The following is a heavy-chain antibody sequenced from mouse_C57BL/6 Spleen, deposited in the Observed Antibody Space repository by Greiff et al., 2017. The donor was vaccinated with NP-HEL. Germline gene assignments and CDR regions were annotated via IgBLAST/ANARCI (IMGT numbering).Heavy chain of an antibody. CDR3: ARDSYYGNYYAMDY. V-gene: IGHV5-16*01. D-gene: IGHD2-10*01. Sequence: EVMLVESEGGLVQPGSSMKLSCTASGFTFSDYYMAWVRQVPEKGLEWVANINYDGSSTYYHDSLKSRFIISRDNAKNILYLQMSSLKSEDTATYYCARDSYYGNYYAMDYWGQGTSVTVSS. CDR1: GFTFSDYY. J-gene: IGHJ4*01. CDR2: INYDGSST.